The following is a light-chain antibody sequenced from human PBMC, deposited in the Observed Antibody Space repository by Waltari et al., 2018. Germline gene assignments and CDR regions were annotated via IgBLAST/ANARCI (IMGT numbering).Light chain of an antibody. CDR3: QQRSNWPPIFT. V-gene: IGKV3-11*01. J-gene: IGKJ3*01. CDR2: DAS. CDR1: QRVSSY. Sequence: EIVFTQSPATLSLSPGERATISCRASQRVSSYLAWYQQKPGQAPRLLIYDASNRATGIPARFSGSGSGTDFTLTISSLEPEDFAVYYCQQRSNWPPIFTFGPGTKVDIK.